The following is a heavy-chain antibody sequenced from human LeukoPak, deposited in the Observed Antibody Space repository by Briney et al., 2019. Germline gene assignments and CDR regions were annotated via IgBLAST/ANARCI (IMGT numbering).Heavy chain of an antibody. V-gene: IGHV4-61*02. D-gene: IGHD4-11*01. CDR3: ARADYSGVTYYYYYVDV. CDR1: GGSITSGSYY. J-gene: IGHJ6*03. CDR2: IYPSGST. Sequence: PSQTLSLTCSVSGGSITSGSYYWTWVRQPAGKGLEWVGRIYPSGSTDYNPSLKSRVTISVDTSKNQFSLNLPSVTAADTGVYYCARADYSGVTYYYYYVDVWGKGTTVTVSS.